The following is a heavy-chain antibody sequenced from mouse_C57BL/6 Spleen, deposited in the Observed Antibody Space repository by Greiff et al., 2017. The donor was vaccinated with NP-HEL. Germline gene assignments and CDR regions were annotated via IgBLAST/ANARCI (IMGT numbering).Heavy chain of an antibody. V-gene: IGHV5-17*01. J-gene: IGHJ1*03. CDR1: GFTFSDYG. Sequence: EVKLVESGGGLVKPGGSLKLSCAASGFTFSDYGMHWVRQAPEKGLEWVAYISSGSSTIYYADTVKGRFTISRDNAKNTLFLQMTSLRSEDTAMYYCARHYSNYVGDWYFDVWGTGTTVTVSS. CDR2: ISSGSSTI. D-gene: IGHD2-5*01. CDR3: ARHYSNYVGDWYFDV.